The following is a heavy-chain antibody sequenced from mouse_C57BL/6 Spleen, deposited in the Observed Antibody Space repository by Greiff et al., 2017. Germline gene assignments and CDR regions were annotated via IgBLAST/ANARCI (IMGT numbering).Heavy chain of an antibody. CDR2: IWSGGST. Sequence: QVQLKQSGPGLVQPSQSLSIPCPVSGFSLTSYGVHWVRQSPGKGLEWLGVIWSGGSTDYNAAFISRLSISKDNSKSQVFFKMNSLQADDTARYYCARKGDGSSRYYAMDYWGQGTSVTVSS. D-gene: IGHD1-1*01. CDR1: GFSLTSYG. V-gene: IGHV2-2*01. CDR3: ARKGDGSSRYYAMDY. J-gene: IGHJ4*01.